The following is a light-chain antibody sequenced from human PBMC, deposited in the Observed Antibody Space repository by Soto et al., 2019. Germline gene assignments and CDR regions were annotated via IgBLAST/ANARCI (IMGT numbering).Light chain of an antibody. CDR3: QQAYSIPRS. CDR1: QSINNF. V-gene: IGKV1-39*01. Sequence: IQMTQSPPSLSASQGDRITINCRASQSINNFLHWYQKKPGKAPELLIFAASTLQTGVPSRFRGSGSRTDFTLTISSLHPEYFVTYCWQQAYSIPRSFGQGTKV. J-gene: IGKJ1*01. CDR2: AAS.